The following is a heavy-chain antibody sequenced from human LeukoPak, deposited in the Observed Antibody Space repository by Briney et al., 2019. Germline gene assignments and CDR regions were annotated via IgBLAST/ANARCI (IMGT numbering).Heavy chain of an antibody. D-gene: IGHD1-26*01. CDR2: ISSSSSYI. J-gene: IGHJ3*02. V-gene: IGHV3-21*01. CDR3: ARVSLVGATGLWAFDI. Sequence: GGSLRLSCAASGFTFSSYSMNWVRQAPGKGLEWVSSISSSSSYIYYADSVKGRFTVSRDNAKNSLYLQMNSLRAEDTAVYYCARVSLVGATGLWAFDIWGQGTMVTVSS. CDR1: GFTFSSYS.